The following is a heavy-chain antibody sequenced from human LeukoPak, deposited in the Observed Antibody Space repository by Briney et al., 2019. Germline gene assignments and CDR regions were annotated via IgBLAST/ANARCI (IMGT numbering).Heavy chain of an antibody. V-gene: IGHV4-34*01. CDR1: GGSFSGYY. CDR2: INHSGST. D-gene: IGHD2-15*01. Sequence: KPSETLSLTCAVYGGSFSGYYWSWIRQPPGKGLEWIGEINHSGSTNYNPSLKSRVTISVDTSKNQFSLKLSSVTAADTAVYYCARGRGYCSGGSCYSRGYYYYMDVWGKGTTVTVSS. CDR3: ARGRGYCSGGSCYSRGYYYYMDV. J-gene: IGHJ6*03.